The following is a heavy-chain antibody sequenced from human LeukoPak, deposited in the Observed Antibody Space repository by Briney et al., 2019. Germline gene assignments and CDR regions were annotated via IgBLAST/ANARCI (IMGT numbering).Heavy chain of an antibody. CDR3: AKDITPAYGDPDWYFDL. D-gene: IGHD4-17*01. Sequence: GGSLRLSCAASGFTFSDYYMSWIRQAPGKGLEWVSYISSSGSTIYYADSVKGRFTISRDNAKNSLYLQMNSLRAEDTALYYCAKDITPAYGDPDWYFDLWGRGTLVTVSS. CDR1: GFTFSDYY. V-gene: IGHV3-11*01. CDR2: ISSSGSTI. J-gene: IGHJ2*01.